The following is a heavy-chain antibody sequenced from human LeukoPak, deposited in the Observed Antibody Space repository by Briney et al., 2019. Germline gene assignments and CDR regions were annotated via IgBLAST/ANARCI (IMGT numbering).Heavy chain of an antibody. CDR3: ARGVPSFLTGYYSNYWYFDL. V-gene: IGHV4-34*01. J-gene: IGHJ2*01. CDR2: INHSGSK. Sequence: PSDTLSLTCAVYDESFSGYYWSWLRQPPGKGLEWSGEINHSGSKNHNTSRKSRVTISVDTSKIQFSLKLSSVTAADTAVYYCARGVPSFLTGYYSNYWYFDLWGRGTLVTVSS. CDR1: DESFSGYY. D-gene: IGHD3-9*01.